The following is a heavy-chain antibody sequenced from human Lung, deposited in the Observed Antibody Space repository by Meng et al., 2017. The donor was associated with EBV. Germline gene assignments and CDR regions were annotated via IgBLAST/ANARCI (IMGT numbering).Heavy chain of an antibody. V-gene: IGHV4-4*02. CDR3: ARVGAYCGGDCYHPR. CDR2: IYHSGST. Sequence: QVQRQELGPGLVKPSGTLSLTCAVSGGSLSSRNWWSWVRQPPGKGLEWIGEIYHSGSTNYNPSLKSRVTISVDESKNQFSLRLSSVTAADTAVYYCARVGAYCGGDCYHPRWGQGTLVTVFS. J-gene: IGHJ4*02. CDR1: GGSLSSRNW. D-gene: IGHD2-21*02.